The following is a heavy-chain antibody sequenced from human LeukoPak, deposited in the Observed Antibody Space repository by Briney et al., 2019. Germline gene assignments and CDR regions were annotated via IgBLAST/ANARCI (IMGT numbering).Heavy chain of an antibody. CDR3: ATLKRGGYYYYYMDV. D-gene: IGHD3-10*01. Sequence: SVKVSCTASGYTFTSYGISWVRQAPGQGLEWMGGIIPIFGTANYAQKFQGRVTITTDESTSTAYMELSSLRSEDTAVYYCATLKRGGYYYYYMDVWGKGTTVTVSS. CDR2: IIPIFGTA. J-gene: IGHJ6*03. V-gene: IGHV1-69*05. CDR1: GYTFTSYG.